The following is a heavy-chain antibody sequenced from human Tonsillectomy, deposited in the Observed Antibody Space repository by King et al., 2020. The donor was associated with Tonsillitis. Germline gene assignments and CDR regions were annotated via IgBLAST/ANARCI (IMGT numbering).Heavy chain of an antibody. V-gene: IGHV1-18*01. CDR2: ISASNGNT. J-gene: IGHJ4*01. CDR3: AREGTCRSPSCQVDY. CDR1: GYSFISYG. Sequence: VQLVESGDEVKKPGASVKVSCKASGYSFISYGISWVRQAPGQGLEWMGWISASNGNTNYAQRVQGRVTMTTDTSTTTAYMELRSLRSDDTAIYYCAREGTCRSPSCQVDYWGHGTLLTVSS. D-gene: IGHD2-2*01.